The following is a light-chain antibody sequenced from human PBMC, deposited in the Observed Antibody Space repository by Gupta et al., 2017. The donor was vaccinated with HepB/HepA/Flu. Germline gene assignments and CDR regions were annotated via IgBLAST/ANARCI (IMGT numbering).Light chain of an antibody. CDR2: KDS. V-gene: IGLV3-25*03. Sequence: SYELTQPPSVSLSPGQPARITCSGDALPKQYAYWYQQKPVQAPVLVIYKDSERPSGIPERFSGSSSGTTVTLTISGVQAEDEADYCCQSADSSGTYVVFGGGTKLTVL. CDR3: QSADSSGTYVV. J-gene: IGLJ2*01. CDR1: ALPKQY.